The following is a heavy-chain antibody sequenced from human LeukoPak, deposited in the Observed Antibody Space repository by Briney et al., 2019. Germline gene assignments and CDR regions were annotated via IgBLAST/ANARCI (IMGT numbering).Heavy chain of an antibody. CDR3: ARVQVGSGSYGAFDI. D-gene: IGHD3-10*01. CDR1: GYSISSGYY. CDR2: IYHSGST. Sequence: SETLSLTCTVSGYSISSGYYWGWIRQPPGKGLEWIGSIYHSGSTYYNPSLKSRVTISVDTSKNQFSLKLSSVTAADTAVYYCARVQVGSGSYGAFDIWGQGTMVTVSS. V-gene: IGHV4-38-2*02. J-gene: IGHJ3*02.